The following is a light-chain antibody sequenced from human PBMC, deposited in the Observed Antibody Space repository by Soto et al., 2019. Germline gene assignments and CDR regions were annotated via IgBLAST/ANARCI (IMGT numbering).Light chain of an antibody. V-gene: IGKV3-11*01. CDR3: QQRSDWPIT. J-gene: IGKJ5*01. CDR1: QSVSRF. Sequence: EVVLTQSPATLSLSPGERATLSCRASQSVSRFLAWYQQKPGQAPRLLIFDASNRATGIPAKFSASGSGTDFTLTISSLESEDSAVYYCQQRSDWPITFGQGTRLDSK. CDR2: DAS.